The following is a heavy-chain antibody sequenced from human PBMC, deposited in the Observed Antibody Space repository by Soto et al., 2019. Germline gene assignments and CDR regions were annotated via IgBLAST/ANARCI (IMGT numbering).Heavy chain of an antibody. V-gene: IGHV4-59*01. J-gene: IGHJ4*01. CDR2: GLRPDYT. Sequence: ILSHNHTVVWGSIHDFVGRRTRQPPGKGLEWIAYGLRPDYTGYNPSLRNRVTISSDTSKNQFSLRLISVTAADTAVYYCVAGPDRAKSAYWGQGTLVTAPQ. CDR1: WGSIHDFV. CDR3: VAGPDRAKSAY.